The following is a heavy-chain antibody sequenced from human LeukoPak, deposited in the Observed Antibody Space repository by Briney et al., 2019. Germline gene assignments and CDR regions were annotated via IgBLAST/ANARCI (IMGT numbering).Heavy chain of an antibody. CDR1: GASISGSGYY. V-gene: IGHV4-39*01. J-gene: IGHJ4*02. CDR2: IYYTGST. Sequence: SETLSLTCAVSGASISGSGYYLGWIRQPPGKGLECIGNIYYTGSTYYNASLQSRVTISIDMSKNQFSLRLNSVTAADTAMYYCVKSGGYGLIDYWGQGTLVTVSS. CDR3: VKSGGYGLIDY. D-gene: IGHD1-26*01.